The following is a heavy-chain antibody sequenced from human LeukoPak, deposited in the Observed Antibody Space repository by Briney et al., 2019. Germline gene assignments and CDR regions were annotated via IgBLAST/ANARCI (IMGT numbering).Heavy chain of an antibody. J-gene: IGHJ3*02. D-gene: IGHD3-22*01. V-gene: IGHV4-39*01. CDR3: ATPYDSSVMGAFDI. Sequence: SETLSLTCTVSGGSISSSSYYWGWIRQPPGKGLEWIGSIYYSGSTYYNPSLKSRVTISVDTSKNQFSLKLSSVTAADTAVYYCATPYDSSVMGAFDIWGQGTMVTVSS. CDR2: IYYSGST. CDR1: GGSISSSSYY.